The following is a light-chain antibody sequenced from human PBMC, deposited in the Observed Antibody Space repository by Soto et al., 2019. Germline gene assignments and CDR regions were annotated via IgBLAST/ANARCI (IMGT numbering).Light chain of an antibody. V-gene: IGLV2-14*01. CDR2: EVT. CDR1: SGDVGGYGY. J-gene: IGLJ1*01. Sequence: QSVLTQPASVSGSPGQPITISCTGSSGDVGGYGYVSWYQQHPGKAPKLIIYEVTKRPSGVSNRFSGSKSGNTASLTISGLQSDDEADYYCTSYTNTSLLRTVFGTGTKVTV. CDR3: TSYTNTSLLRTV.